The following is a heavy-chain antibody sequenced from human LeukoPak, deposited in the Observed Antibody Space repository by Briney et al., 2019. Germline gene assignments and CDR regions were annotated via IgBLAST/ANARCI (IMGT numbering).Heavy chain of an antibody. V-gene: IGHV3-30*03. J-gene: IGHJ4*02. D-gene: IGHD3-10*01. CDR1: GFTFSSYG. CDR2: ISYDGSNK. CDR3: AGPSGFDY. Sequence: PGRSLRLSCAASGFTFSSYGMHWVRQAPGKGLEWVAVISYDGSNKYYADSVKGRFTISRDNSKNTLYLQMNSLRAEDTAVYYCAGPSGFDYWGQGTLVTVSS.